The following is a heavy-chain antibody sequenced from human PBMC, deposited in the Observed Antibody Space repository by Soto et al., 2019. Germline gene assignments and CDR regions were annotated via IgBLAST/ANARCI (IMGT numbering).Heavy chain of an antibody. CDR1: GFTFSSYG. CDR2: ISYDGSNK. V-gene: IGHV3-30*18. J-gene: IGHJ6*03. Sequence: QVQLVESGGGVVQPGRSLRLSCAASGFTFSSYGMHWVRQAPGKGLEWVAVISYDGSNKYYADSVKGRFTISRDNSKNTLYLQMNSLRAEDTAVYYCAKGDYDFWSGPSYYYYYMDVWGKGTTVTVSS. D-gene: IGHD3-3*01. CDR3: AKGDYDFWSGPSYYYYYMDV.